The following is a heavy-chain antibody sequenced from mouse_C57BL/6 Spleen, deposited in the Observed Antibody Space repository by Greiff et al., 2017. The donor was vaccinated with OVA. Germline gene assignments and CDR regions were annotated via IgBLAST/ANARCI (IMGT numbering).Heavy chain of an antibody. CDR3: ARSRYMDYDFDY. CDR2: INPSNGGT. CDR1: GYTFTSYW. Sequence: QVQLKESGTELVKPGASVKLSCKASGYTFTSYWMHWVKQRPGQGLEWIGNINPSNGGTNYNEKFKSKATLTVDKSSSTAYMQLSSLTSEDSAVYYCARSRYMDYDFDYWGQGTTLTVSS. J-gene: IGHJ2*01. V-gene: IGHV1-53*01. D-gene: IGHD2-4*01.